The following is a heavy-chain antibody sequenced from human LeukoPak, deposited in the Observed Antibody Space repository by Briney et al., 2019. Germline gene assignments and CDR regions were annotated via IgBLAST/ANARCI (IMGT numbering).Heavy chain of an antibody. Sequence: SETLSLTCAVYGGSFRGYYWSWIRQPPGKGLEWIGEINHSGSTNYNPSLKSRVTISVDTSKNQFSLKLSSVTAADTAVYYCARASSWCSSTSCAYNWFDPWGQGTLVTVSS. CDR1: GGSFRGYY. CDR3: ARASSWCSSTSCAYNWFDP. J-gene: IGHJ5*02. V-gene: IGHV4-34*01. CDR2: INHSGST. D-gene: IGHD2-2*01.